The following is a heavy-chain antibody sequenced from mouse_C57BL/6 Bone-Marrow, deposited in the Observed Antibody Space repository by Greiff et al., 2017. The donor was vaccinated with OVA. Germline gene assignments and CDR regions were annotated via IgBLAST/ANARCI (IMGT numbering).Heavy chain of an antibody. CDR1: GYTFTSYW. CDR2: IDPNSGGT. Sequence: QVQLQQPGAELVKPGASVKLSCKASGYTFTSYWMHWVKQRPGRGLEWIGRIDPNSGGTKYNEKFKSKATLTADKSSSTAYMELRSLTSEDSAVYFCARPITTVVAYYFDYWGQGTTLTVSS. CDR3: ARPITTVVAYYFDY. J-gene: IGHJ2*01. V-gene: IGHV1-62-3*01. D-gene: IGHD1-1*01.